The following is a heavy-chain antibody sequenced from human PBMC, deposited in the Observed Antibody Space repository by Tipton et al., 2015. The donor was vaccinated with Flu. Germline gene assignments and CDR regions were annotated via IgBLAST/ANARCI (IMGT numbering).Heavy chain of an antibody. CDR1: GGSISSGGYY. CDR3: ARLEKYYYDSSGYYWRGGFDY. J-gene: IGHJ4*02. Sequence: TLSLTCTVSGGSISSGGYYWSWIRQHPGKGLEWIGYIYYSGSTYYNPSLKSRVTISVDTSKNQFSLKLSSVTAADTAVYYCARLEKYYYDSSGYYWRGGFDYWGQGTLVTVSS. CDR2: IYYSGST. D-gene: IGHD3-22*01. V-gene: IGHV4-31*03.